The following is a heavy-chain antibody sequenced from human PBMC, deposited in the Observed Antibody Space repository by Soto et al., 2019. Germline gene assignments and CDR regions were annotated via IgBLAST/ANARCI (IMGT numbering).Heavy chain of an antibody. D-gene: IGHD3-10*01. CDR3: ARDRVSGNYYHDAFDI. J-gene: IGHJ3*02. V-gene: IGHV3-48*01. CDR1: GFSFSTYS. Sequence: EVQLVESGGGLIQPGGSLRLSSAASGFSFSTYSMNWVRQAPGKGLEWVSYISSSSSTIYHADSVKGRFTISRDNAKNSLFLQMTGLRAEDTVVYYCARDRVSGNYYHDAFDIWGQWTMVTVSS. CDR2: ISSSSSTI.